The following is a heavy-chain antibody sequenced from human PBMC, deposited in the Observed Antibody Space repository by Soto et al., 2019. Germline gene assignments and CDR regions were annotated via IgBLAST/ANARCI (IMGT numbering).Heavy chain of an antibody. Sequence: QVQLVQSGAEVKKPGSSVKVSCQASGSTFSSYTVSWVRQAPGQGLEGMGRIIPVLGVTNYAPKFKGRVTIRADKSKTTAYMELSSLRSGYTAVYYCARRRYCGADCYSKYYYGMDVWGQGTTVTVSS. D-gene: IGHD2-21*02. CDR2: IIPVLGVT. CDR3: ARRRYCGADCYSKYYYGMDV. CDR1: GSTFSSYT. V-gene: IGHV1-69*02. J-gene: IGHJ6*02.